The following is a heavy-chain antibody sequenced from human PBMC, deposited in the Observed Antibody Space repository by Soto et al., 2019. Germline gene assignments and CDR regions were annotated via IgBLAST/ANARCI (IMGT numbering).Heavy chain of an antibody. CDR2: ISSSSSYI. Sequence: GGSLRLSCAASGFTFSSYSMNWVRQAPGKGLEWVSSISSSSSYIYYADSVKGRFTISRDNAKNSLYLQMNSLRAEDTAVYYCASKPSWGSGGSCYYYYGMDVWGQGTTVTVSS. D-gene: IGHD2-15*01. V-gene: IGHV3-21*01. CDR3: ASKPSWGSGGSCYYYYGMDV. J-gene: IGHJ6*02. CDR1: GFTFSSYS.